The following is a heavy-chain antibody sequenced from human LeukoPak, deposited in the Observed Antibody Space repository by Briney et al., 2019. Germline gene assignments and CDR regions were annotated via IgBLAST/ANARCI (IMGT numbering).Heavy chain of an antibody. CDR3: ASRAAAHWYFDL. CDR1: GFTFSSYE. CDR2: ISSSGSTI. J-gene: IGHJ2*01. D-gene: IGHD6-13*01. V-gene: IGHV3-48*03. Sequence: PGGSLRLSCAASGFTFSSYETNWVRQAPGKGLEWVSYISSSGSTIYYADSVKGRFTISRDNAKNSLYLQMNSLRAEDTAVYYCASRAAAHWYFDLWGRGTLVTVSS.